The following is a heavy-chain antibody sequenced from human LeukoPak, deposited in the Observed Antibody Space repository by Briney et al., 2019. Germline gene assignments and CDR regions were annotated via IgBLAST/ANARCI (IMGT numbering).Heavy chain of an antibody. J-gene: IGHJ4*02. CDR2: ISGSGGST. D-gene: IGHD3-22*01. CDR3: AKPPSGYWYCFDY. CDR1: GFTFSTYA. Sequence: PGGSLRLSCAASGFTFSTYAMSWVRQAPGKGLEWVSAISGSGGSTYYADSVKGRFTISRDNSKSTLYLQMNSLRAEDTAVYYCAKPPSGYWYCFDYWGQGTLVTVSS. V-gene: IGHV3-23*01.